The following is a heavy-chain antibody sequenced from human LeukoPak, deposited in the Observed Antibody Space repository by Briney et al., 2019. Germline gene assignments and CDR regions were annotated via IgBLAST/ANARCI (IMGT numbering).Heavy chain of an antibody. J-gene: IGHJ3*02. CDR1: GGSISSSSYY. CDR2: IYYSGNT. V-gene: IGHV4-61*01. D-gene: IGHD3-22*01. Sequence: PSETLSLTCTVSGGSISSSSYYWGWIRQPPGKGLEWIGHIYYSGNTIYNPSLKSRVTISIDTSKNQFSLKLSSVTTADTAVYYCAGEDYFDTSGYASWRFDIWGQGTMVTVSS. CDR3: AGEDYFDTSGYASWRFDI.